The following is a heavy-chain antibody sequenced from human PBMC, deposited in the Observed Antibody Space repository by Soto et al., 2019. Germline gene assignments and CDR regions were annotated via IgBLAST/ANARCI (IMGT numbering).Heavy chain of an antibody. CDR1: GFTFSTYT. CDR3: TTWLTAHFDY. CDR2: SSDRRTGNT. D-gene: IGHD2-21*02. V-gene: IGHV3-23*01. Sequence: GGSLRLSCAASGFTFSTYTLNWVRRAPGKGLEWVATSSDRRTGNTHYSDSVRGRFTLSRDYSRNILFLQMDSLRADDTALYYCTTWLTAHFDYWGRGTQVTVSS. J-gene: IGHJ4*02.